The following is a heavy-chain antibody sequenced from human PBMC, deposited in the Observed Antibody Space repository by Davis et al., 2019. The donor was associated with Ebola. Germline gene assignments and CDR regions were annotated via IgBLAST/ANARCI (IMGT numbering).Heavy chain of an antibody. J-gene: IGHJ4*02. CDR1: GFTFSSYA. CDR3: AKDPLRFLEWLFAVPFDY. V-gene: IGHV3-23*01. CDR2: ISGSGGST. D-gene: IGHD3-3*01. Sequence: GESLKISCAASGFTFSSYAMSWVRQAPGKGLEWVSAISGSGGSTYYADSVKGRFTISRDNSKNTLYLQMNSLRAEDTAVYYCAKDPLRFLEWLFAVPFDYWGQGTLVTVSS.